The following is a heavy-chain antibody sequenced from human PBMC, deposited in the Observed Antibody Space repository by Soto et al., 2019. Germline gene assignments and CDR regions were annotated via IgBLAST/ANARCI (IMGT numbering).Heavy chain of an antibody. V-gene: IGHV1-69*12. J-gene: IGHJ4*02. D-gene: IGHD5-18*01. Sequence: QVQLVQSGAEVKKPESSVKVSCKAPGGTFSTYAISWVRQAPGQGLEWMGGIIPMFGTANYAQRFQDRVTITADESTNTVYMELSSLISEETAVYFCASGIQLWLRRINNGYSGWGQGTLVTVSS. CDR1: GGTFSTYA. CDR2: IIPMFGTA. CDR3: ASGIQLWLRRINNGYSG.